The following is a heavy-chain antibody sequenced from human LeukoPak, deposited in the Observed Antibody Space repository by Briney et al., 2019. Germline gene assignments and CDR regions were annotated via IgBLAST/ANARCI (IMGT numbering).Heavy chain of an antibody. CDR3: ARGRYYGMDV. CDR1: GVTFSSHW. J-gene: IGHJ6*02. Sequence: PGGSLRLSCAASGVTFSSHWMHWVRRAPGKGLVWVSGINEDGRSTTYADSVKGRFTISRDNAKNTLHLQMNSLRAEDTAVYYCARGRYYGMDVWGQGTTVTVSS. V-gene: IGHV3-74*01. CDR2: INEDGRST.